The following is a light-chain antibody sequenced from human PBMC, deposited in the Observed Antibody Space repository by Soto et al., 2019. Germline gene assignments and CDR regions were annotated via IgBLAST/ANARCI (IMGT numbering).Light chain of an antibody. V-gene: IGKV3-15*01. J-gene: IGKJ1*01. CDR2: GAS. CDR3: QQYYDWPT. Sequence: ERVMTQSPATLSLSPGERATRSCRASQSVGSDLVWYQQTPGQAPRLLIYGASSRATGVPARFSGSGSGTEFTLTISRLQYEDFAVYFCQQYYDWPTFGQGTQV. CDR1: QSVGSD.